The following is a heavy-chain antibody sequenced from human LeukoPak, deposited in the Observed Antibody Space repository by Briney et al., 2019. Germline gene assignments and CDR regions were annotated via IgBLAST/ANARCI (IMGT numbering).Heavy chain of an antibody. CDR3: ARSGGYLLYFDY. CDR1: GGSFSGYY. V-gene: IGHV4-59*01. J-gene: IGHJ4*02. CDR2: ISYSGST. Sequence: PSETLSLTCAVYGGSFSGYYWSWIRQPPGKGLEWIGYISYSGSTNYNPSLKSRVAISVDTSKNQFSLKLRSVTAADTAVYYCARSGGYLLYFDYWGQGTLATVSS. D-gene: IGHD2-15*01.